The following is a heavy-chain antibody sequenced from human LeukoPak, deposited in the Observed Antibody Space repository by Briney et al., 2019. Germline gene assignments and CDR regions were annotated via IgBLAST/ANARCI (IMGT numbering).Heavy chain of an antibody. CDR2: ISSSGSTI. CDR3: ASGSPAFDY. CDR1: GFTFSSHE. V-gene: IGHV3-48*03. J-gene: IGHJ4*02. Sequence: GRSLRLSCAASGFTFSSHEMNWVRQAPGKGLEWVSYISSSGSTIYYADSVKGRFTISRDNAKNSLYLQMNSLRAEDTAVYYCASGSPAFDYWGQGTLVTVSS.